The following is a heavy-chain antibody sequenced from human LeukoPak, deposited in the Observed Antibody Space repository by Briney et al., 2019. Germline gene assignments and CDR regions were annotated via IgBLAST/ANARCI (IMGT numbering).Heavy chain of an antibody. Sequence: SETLSLTCTVSGGSISSYYWSWIRQPPGKGLEWIGYIYYSGSTNYNPSLKSRVTISVDTSKNQFSLRLSSVTAADTAVYYCARSVLATVTPDYWGQGTLVTVSS. D-gene: IGHD4-17*01. CDR1: GGSISSYY. CDR2: IYYSGST. CDR3: ARSVLATVTPDY. J-gene: IGHJ4*02. V-gene: IGHV4-59*01.